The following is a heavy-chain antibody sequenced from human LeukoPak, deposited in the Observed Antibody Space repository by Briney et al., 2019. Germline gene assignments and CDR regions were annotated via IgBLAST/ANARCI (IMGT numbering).Heavy chain of an antibody. J-gene: IGHJ4*02. Sequence: GGSLRLSCAASGFTFSSFAMSWVRQAPGKGLEWLSTISGSGGATYYADSIKGRFTISRDNSKNTLYLQMNSLRAEDTAVYYCAKQWRGYCSGGSCSFYAYWGQGTLVTVSS. D-gene: IGHD2-15*01. CDR2: ISGSGGAT. CDR1: GFTFSSFA. V-gene: IGHV3-23*01. CDR3: AKQWRGYCSGGSCSFYAY.